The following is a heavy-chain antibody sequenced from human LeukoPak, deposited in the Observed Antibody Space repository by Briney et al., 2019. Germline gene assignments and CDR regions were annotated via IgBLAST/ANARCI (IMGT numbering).Heavy chain of an antibody. CDR2: ISGSGGST. D-gene: IGHD6-19*01. Sequence: GGSLRLSCAAFGFTFSSYAMSWVRQAPGKGLEWVSAISGSGGSTYYADSVKGRFTISRDNSKNTLYLQMNSLRAEDTAVYYYASFIAVAGTAGYFQHWGQGTLVTVSS. CDR3: ASFIAVAGTAGYFQH. V-gene: IGHV3-23*01. J-gene: IGHJ1*01. CDR1: GFTFSSYA.